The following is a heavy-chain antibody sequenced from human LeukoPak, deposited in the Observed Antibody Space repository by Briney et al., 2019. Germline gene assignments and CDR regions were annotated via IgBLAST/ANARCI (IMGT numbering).Heavy chain of an antibody. V-gene: IGHV3-33*01. CDR1: GFTFSSYG. CDR3: IISLRYCTSTSCYR. J-gene: IGHJ4*02. Sequence: GRSLRLSCAASGFTFSSYGMHWVRQAPGKGLEWVAVIWYDGSNKYYADSVKGRFTISRDNSKNTLYLQMNSLRAEDTAVYYCIISLRYCTSTSCYRWGQGTLVTVSS. CDR2: IWYDGSNK. D-gene: IGHD2-2*01.